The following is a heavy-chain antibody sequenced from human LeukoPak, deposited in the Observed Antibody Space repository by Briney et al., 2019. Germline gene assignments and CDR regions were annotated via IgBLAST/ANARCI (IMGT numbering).Heavy chain of an antibody. CDR2: IYNSGSS. J-gene: IGHJ4*02. V-gene: IGHV4-61*02. CDR3: AREGAARPPRNWYFDY. D-gene: IGHD6-6*01. CDR1: GGSISSGSYY. Sequence: SETLSLTCTVSGGSISSGSYYWSWIRQPAGKGLEWIGRIYNSGSSNYNPFLKSRITISVDTSKQQSSLKLSSVAAADTAVSYCAREGAARPPRNWYFDYWGQGTLVTVSS.